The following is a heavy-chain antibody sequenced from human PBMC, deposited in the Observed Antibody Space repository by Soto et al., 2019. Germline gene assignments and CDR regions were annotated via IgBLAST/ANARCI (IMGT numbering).Heavy chain of an antibody. CDR2: IKQDGSEK. J-gene: IGHJ4*02. D-gene: IGHD6-19*01. V-gene: IGHV3-7*03. Sequence: EVQMVESGGGLVQPGGSLRLSCATSGFTFSSYWMSWVRQAPGKGLEWVANIKQDGSEKYYVASVKGRFTITRDNARNTLYLQMNSLRAEDTAMYYCARDFGGGIAVAGVGFDYWGQGTLVTVSS. CDR1: GFTFSSYW. CDR3: ARDFGGGIAVAGVGFDY.